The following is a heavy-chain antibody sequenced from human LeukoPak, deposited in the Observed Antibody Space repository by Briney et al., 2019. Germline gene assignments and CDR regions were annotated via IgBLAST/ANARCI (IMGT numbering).Heavy chain of an antibody. CDR1: GYIFTNYW. J-gene: IGHJ3*02. CDR2: IYPDDSDA. Sequence: GESLKISCKGSGYIFTNYWIGWVRQMPGKGLERMGLIYPDDSDARYSPSFQGQVTISADKSISTAYLQWSSLKASDTAMYYCARTYDFWSGRPDAFDIWGQGTMVTVSS. V-gene: IGHV5-51*01. CDR3: ARTYDFWSGRPDAFDI. D-gene: IGHD3-3*01.